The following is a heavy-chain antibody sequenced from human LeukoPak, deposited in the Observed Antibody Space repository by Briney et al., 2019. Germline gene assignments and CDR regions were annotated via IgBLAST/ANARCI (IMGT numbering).Heavy chain of an antibody. D-gene: IGHD2-15*01. CDR1: GGTFSDYS. Sequence: ASVEVSCKASGGTFSDYSISWVRQAPGQGLEWMGRIIPILNVPNYAQKFEGRVTITADKSTSTAYMEQSSLKSEDTAVYFCARDRPRARYFDYWGQGTRVTVSS. J-gene: IGHJ4*02. CDR3: ARDRPRARYFDY. CDR2: IIPILNVP. V-gene: IGHV1-69*04.